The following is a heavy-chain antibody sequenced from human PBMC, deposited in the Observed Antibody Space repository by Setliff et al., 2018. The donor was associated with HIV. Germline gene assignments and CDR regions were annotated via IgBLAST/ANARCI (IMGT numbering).Heavy chain of an antibody. D-gene: IGHD1-1*01. CDR2: ISTYNGDT. CDR3: ARMRVFLGTTGTRRVDAFDI. V-gene: IGHV1-18*01. CDR1: GYTFSTYD. J-gene: IGHJ3*02. Sequence: ASVKVSCKASGYTFSTYDVSWVRQAPGQGLEWMGWISTYNGDTNYAQELQGRVTMTTDTSTSTAYMELRSLRSDDTAVYFCARMRVFLGTTGTRRVDAFDIWGQGTMVTVSS.